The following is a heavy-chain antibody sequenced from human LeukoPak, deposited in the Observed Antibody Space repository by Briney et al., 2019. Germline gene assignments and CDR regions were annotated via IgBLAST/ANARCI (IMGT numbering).Heavy chain of an antibody. V-gene: IGHV3-20*01. CDR3: ARAVGHCSSTSCPWGYYYYGMDV. CDR2: INWNGGST. D-gene: IGHD2-2*01. CDR1: GFTFDDYG. J-gene: IGHJ6*02. Sequence: GGSLRLSCAASGFTFDDYGMSWVRQAPGKGLEWVSGINWNGGSTGYADSVKGRFTISRDNAKNSLYLQMNSLRAEDTALYHCARAVGHCSSTSCPWGYYYYGMDVWGQGTTVTVSS.